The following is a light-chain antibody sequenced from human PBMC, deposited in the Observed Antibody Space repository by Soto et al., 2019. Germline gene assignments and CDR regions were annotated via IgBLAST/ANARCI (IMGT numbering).Light chain of an antibody. Sequence: QSALTQPPSVSGSPGQSVTISCTGGSDIGSYSRVSWYQQPPGTAPKLMIYEVTIRPSGVPDRFSGSKSGNTASLTISGLQAEDEADYYCSLYTSSSTWVFGGGTKLTVL. J-gene: IGLJ3*02. V-gene: IGLV2-18*01. CDR2: EVT. CDR3: SLYTSSSTWV. CDR1: SDIGSYSR.